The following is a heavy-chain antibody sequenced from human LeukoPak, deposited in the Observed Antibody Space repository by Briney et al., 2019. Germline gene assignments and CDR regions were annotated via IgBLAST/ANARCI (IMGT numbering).Heavy chain of an antibody. CDR3: ARHDITIFGVVDPFDAFDI. J-gene: IGHJ3*02. D-gene: IGHD3-3*01. Sequence: SETLPLTCTVSGGSISSYYWSWIRQPPGKGLEWIGYIYYSGSTNYNPSLKGRVTISVDTSKNQFSLKLSSVTAADTAVYYCARHDITIFGVVDPFDAFDIWGQGTMVTVSS. V-gene: IGHV4-59*08. CDR1: GGSISSYY. CDR2: IYYSGST.